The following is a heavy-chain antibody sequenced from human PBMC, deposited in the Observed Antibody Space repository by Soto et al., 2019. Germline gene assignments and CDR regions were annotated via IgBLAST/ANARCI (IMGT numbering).Heavy chain of an antibody. CDR3: ATESDWNYGGGVDYYYGMDV. Sequence: GASVKVSCKVSGYTLTELSMHWVRQAPGKGLEWMGGFDPEDGETIYAQKFQGRVTMTEDTSTDTAYMELSSLRSEDTAVYYCATESDWNYGGGVDYYYGMDVWGQGTTVTVPS. D-gene: IGHD1-7*01. CDR2: FDPEDGET. J-gene: IGHJ6*02. CDR1: GYTLTELS. V-gene: IGHV1-24*01.